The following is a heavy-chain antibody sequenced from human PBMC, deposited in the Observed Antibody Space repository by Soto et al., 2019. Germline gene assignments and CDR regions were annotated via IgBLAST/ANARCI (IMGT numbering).Heavy chain of an antibody. D-gene: IGHD2-21*02. CDR3: AREYCGGDCYTRFDF. J-gene: IGHJ4*02. Sequence: GGSLRLSCAASGFTFSSYAMHWVRQAPGEGLEWVAVTSYDGANKYYADSVKGRFTISRDNSKNTLYLQMNSLRTEDTAVYYCAREYCGGDCYTRFDFWGRGTLVTVS. CDR1: GFTFSSYA. V-gene: IGHV3-30-3*01. CDR2: TSYDGANK.